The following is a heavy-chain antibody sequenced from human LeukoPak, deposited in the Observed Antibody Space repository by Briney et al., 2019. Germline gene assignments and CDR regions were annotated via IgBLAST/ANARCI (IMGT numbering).Heavy chain of an antibody. Sequence: GGSLRLSCVASGFTFGGYTINWVRLAPGKGLEWVSSISSSLNIYFAESVKGRFTISRDNARNLVSLQLNSLRVEDTAVYYCATRTALGATYYFDYWGQGTLVTVSS. J-gene: IGHJ4*02. CDR3: ATRTALGATYYFDY. CDR2: ISSSLNI. CDR1: GFTFGGYT. D-gene: IGHD1-26*01. V-gene: IGHV3-21*01.